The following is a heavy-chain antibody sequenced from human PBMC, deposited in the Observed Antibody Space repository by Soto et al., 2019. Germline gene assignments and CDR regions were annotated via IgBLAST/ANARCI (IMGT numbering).Heavy chain of an antibody. V-gene: IGHV3-30*04. J-gene: IGHJ4*02. Sequence: GGSPRLSCAASGFTVYDYPMHWVRQAPGKGLEWVAVISYDGRVKYYVDSVKGRFTISRDDSKNTLYLQMNSLRVDDTAVYYCARDFIVGAPDYFDYWGQGTLVTVSS. CDR1: GFTVYDYP. D-gene: IGHD1-26*01. CDR2: ISYDGRVK. CDR3: ARDFIVGAPDYFDY.